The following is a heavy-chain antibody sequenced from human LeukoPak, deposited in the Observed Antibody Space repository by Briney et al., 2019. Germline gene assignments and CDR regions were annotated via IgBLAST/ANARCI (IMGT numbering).Heavy chain of an antibody. CDR2: ISGSNTYI. V-gene: IGHV3-21*01. Sequence: PGGPLRLSCATSGFTFSIYTVNWVRQARGRGLEWVSSISGSNTYIYYADSVKGRFTISRDNAKNSLYLQMNSLRAEDTAVYYCARDLTASSTAYFHHWGQGTLVTVSS. CDR3: ARDLTASSTAYFHH. CDR1: GFTFSIYT. D-gene: IGHD6-6*01. J-gene: IGHJ1*01.